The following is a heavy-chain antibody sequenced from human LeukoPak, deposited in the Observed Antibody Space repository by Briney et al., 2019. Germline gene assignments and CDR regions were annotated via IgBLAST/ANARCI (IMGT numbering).Heavy chain of an antibody. CDR1: GFTFGDYY. J-gene: IGHJ4*02. D-gene: IGHD2-21*02. CDR3: ARLIVVVTAVDY. CDR2: ISSSGSTI. V-gene: IGHV3-11*01. Sequence: GGSPRLSCAASGFTFGDYYMSWIRQAPGKGLEWVSYISSSGSTIYYADSVKGRFTISRDNAKNSLYLQMNSLRAEDTAVYYCARLIVVVTAVDYWGQGTLVTVSS.